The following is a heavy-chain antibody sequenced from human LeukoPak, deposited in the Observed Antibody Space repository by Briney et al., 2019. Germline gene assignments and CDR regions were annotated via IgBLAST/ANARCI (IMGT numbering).Heavy chain of an antibody. J-gene: IGHJ4*02. V-gene: IGHV3-33*01. CDR3: ARAPESSWSSDY. Sequence: PGRSLRLSCAASGFTFSSYDMHWVRQAPGKGLEWVAVIWYDGSNKFYADSVKGRFTISRDNSKNTLFLRMNSLRAEDTAVYYCARAPESSWSSDYWGQGTLVTVSS. CDR2: IWYDGSNK. CDR1: GFTFSSYD. D-gene: IGHD6-13*01.